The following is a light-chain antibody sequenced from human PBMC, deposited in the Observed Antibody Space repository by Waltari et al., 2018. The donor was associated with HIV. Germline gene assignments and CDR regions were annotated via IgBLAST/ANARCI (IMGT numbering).Light chain of an antibody. CDR1: SSAVGSYNL. J-gene: IGLJ3*02. CDR2: EGS. V-gene: IGLV2-23*01. CDR3: CSYAGSSTLV. Sequence: QSALTQPASVSGSPGQSITISCPGTSSAVGSYNLFSWYQQHPGKAPKLMIYEGSKRPSGVSNRFSGYKSGNTASLTISGLQAEDEADYYCCSYAGSSTLVFGRGTKLTVL.